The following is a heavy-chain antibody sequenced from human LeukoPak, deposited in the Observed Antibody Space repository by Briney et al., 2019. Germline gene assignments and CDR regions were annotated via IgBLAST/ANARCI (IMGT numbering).Heavy chain of an antibody. CDR1: GYSFTSYW. CDR2: IYPGDSDT. V-gene: IGHV5-51*01. J-gene: IGHJ4*02. CDR3: ARLRGYYDSSGYYYYFDY. Sequence: GESLKISCKGSGYSFTSYWIGWVRQMPGKGLEWMGIIYPGDSDTRYSPSFQGQVTISADKSISTAYLQWSSLKASDTAMYYCARLRGYYDSSGYYYYFDYWGQGTLVTVSS. D-gene: IGHD3-22*01.